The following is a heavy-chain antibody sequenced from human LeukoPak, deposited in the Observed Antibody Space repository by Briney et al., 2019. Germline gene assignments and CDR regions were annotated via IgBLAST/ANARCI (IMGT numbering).Heavy chain of an antibody. CDR1: GYTFTSYD. CDR3: ARGPPIQLWPRYYYYYYGMDV. V-gene: IGHV1-8*01. CDR2: MNPNSGNT. D-gene: IGHD5-18*01. J-gene: IGHJ6*02. Sequence: ASVKVSCKASGYTFTSYDINWVRQATGQGLEWMGWMNPNSGNTGYAQKFQGRVTTTRNTSISTAYMELSSLRSEDTAVYYCARGPPIQLWPRYYYYYYGMDVWGQGTTVTVSS.